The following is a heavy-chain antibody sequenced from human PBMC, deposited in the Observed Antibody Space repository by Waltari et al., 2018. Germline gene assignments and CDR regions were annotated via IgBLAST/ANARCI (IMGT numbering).Heavy chain of an antibody. J-gene: IGHJ4*02. Sequence: QVQLQESGPGLVKPSETLSLTCSVSGASISSSYWSWIRQPPGKGREWIGYIYYSGSTNSTPSLNRRVTMSMYTSKDQFSLQLTSVTAADTAVYYCARLVSGAVYFDYWGQGALVTVSS. V-gene: IGHV4-59*08. CDR2: IYYSGST. CDR1: GASISSSY. CDR3: ARLVSGAVYFDY.